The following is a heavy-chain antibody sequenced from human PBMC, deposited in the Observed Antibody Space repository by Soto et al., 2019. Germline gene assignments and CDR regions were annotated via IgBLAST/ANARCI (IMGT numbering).Heavy chain of an antibody. D-gene: IGHD3-22*01. J-gene: IGHJ4*02. CDR3: AKAYYYDTSGYYSPFHY. CDR2: ISGSGEST. Sequence: GGSLRLSCAAAGFTFGTYAMNWVRQAPGKGLEWVSAISGSGESTYYADSVKGRFTISRDNSKNTLYMQMNSLRAEDTAVYYCAKAYYYDTSGYYSPFHYWGQGTMGTVYS. V-gene: IGHV3-23*01. CDR1: GFTFGTYA.